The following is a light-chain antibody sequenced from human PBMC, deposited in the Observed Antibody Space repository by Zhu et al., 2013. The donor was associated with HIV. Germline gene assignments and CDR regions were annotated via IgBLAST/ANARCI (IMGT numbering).Light chain of an antibody. V-gene: IGKV3-15*01. CDR2: GAS. Sequence: EILMTQSPATLSLSPGETATLSCRASHTISNNLAWYQQKPGQAPRLLIYGASIRAAGIPVRFSGSGSGTDFTLTINSLQAEDCATYHCQQLNSYPLTFGPGTTVDV. CDR1: HTISNN. CDR3: QQLNSYPLT. J-gene: IGKJ3*01.